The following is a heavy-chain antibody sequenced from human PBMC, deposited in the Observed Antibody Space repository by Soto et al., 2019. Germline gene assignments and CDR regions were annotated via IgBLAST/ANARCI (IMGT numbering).Heavy chain of an antibody. D-gene: IGHD3-10*01. V-gene: IGHV3-21*01. Sequence: EVQLVESGGGLVKPGGSLRLSCAASGFTFSSYSMNWVRQAPGKGLEWVSSISSSSSYIYYADSVKGRFTISRDNAKNSLYLQMNSLRAEDTAVYYCARGLEYYYGSGSYLFPYYYYYMDVWGKGTTVTVSS. CDR2: ISSSSSYI. CDR3: ARGLEYYYGSGSYLFPYYYYYMDV. J-gene: IGHJ6*03. CDR1: GFTFSSYS.